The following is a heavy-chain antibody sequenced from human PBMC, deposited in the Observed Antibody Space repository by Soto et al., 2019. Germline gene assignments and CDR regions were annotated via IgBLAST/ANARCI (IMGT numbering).Heavy chain of an antibody. CDR3: ARRWGTYFDF. CDR2: IYYSGST. J-gene: IGHJ4*02. D-gene: IGHD7-27*01. V-gene: IGHV4-59*01. CDR1: GGSISNYY. Sequence: SETLSLTCTVSGGSISNYYWSWIRQPPGKGLEWIGYIYYSGSTDYDPSLKSRVTISVDTSKNQFSLKLSSVTAADTAVYYCARRWGTYFDFWGQGTLVTVSS.